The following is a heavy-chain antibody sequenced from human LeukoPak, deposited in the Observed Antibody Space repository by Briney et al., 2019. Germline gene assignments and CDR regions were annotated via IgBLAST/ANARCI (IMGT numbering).Heavy chain of an antibody. Sequence: GGSLRLSCAASGFTFSSYSMNWVRQAPGKGLEWVSSISSSSSYIYYADSVKGRFTISRDNAKNSLYLQMNGLRAEDTAVYYCARESHYYDSSGYYGGYYYYGMDVWGQGTTVTVSS. CDR2: ISSSSSYI. CDR3: ARESHYYDSSGYYGGYYYYGMDV. J-gene: IGHJ6*02. V-gene: IGHV3-21*01. D-gene: IGHD3-22*01. CDR1: GFTFSSYS.